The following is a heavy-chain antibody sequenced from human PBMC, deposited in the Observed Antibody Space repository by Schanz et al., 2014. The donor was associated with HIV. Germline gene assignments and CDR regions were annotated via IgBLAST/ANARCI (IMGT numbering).Heavy chain of an antibody. Sequence: QVQLVQSGAEVKMPGSSVKVSCKASGGTFSNYAMTWVRQAPGQGLEWMAGIIPIIGTADYAPKFQGRVTINVDESTSTAYMELSSLRSDDTAVYYCARAEGYSTSSAWGEDYNYYGMDVWGQGTTVTVSS. D-gene: IGHD6-6*01. CDR1: GGTFSNYA. CDR2: IIPIIGTA. CDR3: ARAEGYSTSSAWGEDYNYYGMDV. J-gene: IGHJ6*02. V-gene: IGHV1-69*01.